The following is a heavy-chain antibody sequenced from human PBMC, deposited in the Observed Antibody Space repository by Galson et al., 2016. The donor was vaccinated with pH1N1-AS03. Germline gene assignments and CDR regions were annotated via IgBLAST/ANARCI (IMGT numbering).Heavy chain of an antibody. CDR3: VRDESGYMY. D-gene: IGHD3-3*01. Sequence: SVKVSCKASGYAFTDYYMHLLRQAPGQGLEWMAWINTDSGGTDYAQKFQGRVTMTRDASISTTYMELSSLRSDDTAVYYCVRDESGYMYWGQGTLVTVSS. CDR1: GYAFTDYY. J-gene: IGHJ4*02. CDR2: INTDSGGT. V-gene: IGHV1-2*02.